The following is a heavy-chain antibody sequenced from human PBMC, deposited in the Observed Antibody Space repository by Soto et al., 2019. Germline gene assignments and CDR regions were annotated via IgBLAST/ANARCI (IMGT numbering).Heavy chain of an antibody. V-gene: IGHV1-2*02. CDR2: INPATGAA. CDR1: GYPVTAYY. D-gene: IGHD3-3*01. CDR3: ARGGGVGVAGSAAFDM. Sequence: QLHLVQSGAVVKKPGASVTVSCSASGYPVTAYYMHWVRQAPGRGLEWMGGINPATGAAKYTQTFQGRVTMTRDTATSNVFMELRGLTSEDTAVFYCARGGGVGVAGSAAFDMWGQGTLVTVSS. J-gene: IGHJ3*02.